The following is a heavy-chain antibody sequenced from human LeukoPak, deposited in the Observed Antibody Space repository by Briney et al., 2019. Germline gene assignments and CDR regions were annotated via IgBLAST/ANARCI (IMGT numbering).Heavy chain of an antibody. V-gene: IGHV4-59*12. D-gene: IGHD2-15*01. J-gene: IGHJ3*02. CDR1: GGSISSYY. Sequence: SETLSLTCTVSGGSISSYYWSWIRQPPGKGLEWIGYIYYSGSTNYNPSLKSRVTISVDTSKNQFSLKLSSVTAADTAVYYCASGPIRYCSGGSCYPDAFDIWGQGTMVTVSS. CDR3: ASGPIRYCSGGSCYPDAFDI. CDR2: IYYSGST.